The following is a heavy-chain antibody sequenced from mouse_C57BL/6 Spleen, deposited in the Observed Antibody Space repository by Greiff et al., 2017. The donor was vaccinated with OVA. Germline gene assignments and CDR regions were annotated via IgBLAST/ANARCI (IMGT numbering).Heavy chain of an antibody. V-gene: IGHV1-15*01. J-gene: IGHJ2*01. D-gene: IGHD2-1*01. Sequence: QVQLQQSGAELVRPGASVTLSCKASGYTFTGYEMHWVKQTPVHGLEWIGAIDPDTGGTAYNQKFKGKAILTADKSSSTADMELRSLTSEDSAVYYCTRSGGNLDYWGQGTTLTVSS. CDR1: GYTFTGYE. CDR3: TRSGGNLDY. CDR2: IDPDTGGT.